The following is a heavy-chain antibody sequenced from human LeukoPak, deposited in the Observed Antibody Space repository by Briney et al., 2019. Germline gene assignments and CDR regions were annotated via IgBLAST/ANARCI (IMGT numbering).Heavy chain of an antibody. J-gene: IGHJ3*02. D-gene: IGHD4-17*01. V-gene: IGHV4-39*01. Sequence: PSETLSLTCTVSGGSISSSSYYWGWIRQPPGKGLEWIGEINHSGSTNYNPSLKSRVTISVDTSKNQFSLKLSSVTAADTAVYYCARHRTVILYSDAFDIWGQGTMVTVSS. CDR2: INHSGST. CDR1: GGSISSSSYY. CDR3: ARHRTVILYSDAFDI.